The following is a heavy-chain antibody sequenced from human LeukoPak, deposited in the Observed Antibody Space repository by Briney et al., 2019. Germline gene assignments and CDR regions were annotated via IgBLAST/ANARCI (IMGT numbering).Heavy chain of an antibody. CDR1: GGSISSYY. CDR3: ARGTMVRGVSRHYYYYGMDV. V-gene: IGHV4-59*01. J-gene: IGHJ6*02. D-gene: IGHD3-10*01. CDR2: IYYSGST. Sequence: SETLSLTCTVSGGSISSYYWSWILQPPGKGLEWIGYIYYSGSTNYNPSLKSRVTISVDTSKNQFSLKLSSVTAADTAVYYCARGTMVRGVSRHYYYYGMDVWGQGTTVTVSS.